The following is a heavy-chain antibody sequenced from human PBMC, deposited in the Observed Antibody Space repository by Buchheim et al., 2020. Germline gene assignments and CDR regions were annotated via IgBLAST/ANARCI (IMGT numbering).Heavy chain of an antibody. CDR3: ARGGPRFCADGTCNYGMDV. Sequence: QLPLQESGPGLVKPSETLSLTCTVSGDSISSATYYWGWIRQPPGKGLEWIGSMYYGASTYYNPSLKSRVTISVDTSKNQFSLKVTSVTAADTAVYYCARGGPRFCADGTCNYGMDVWGQGTT. V-gene: IGHV4-39*07. CDR1: GDSISSATYY. D-gene: IGHD1-1*01. J-gene: IGHJ6*01. CDR2: MYYGAST.